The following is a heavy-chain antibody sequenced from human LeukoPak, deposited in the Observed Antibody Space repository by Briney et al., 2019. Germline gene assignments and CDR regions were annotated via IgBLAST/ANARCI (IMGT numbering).Heavy chain of an antibody. Sequence: PSETLSLTCAVSGGSISSSDWWTWVRQPPGEGLEWIGEIYHSGSTKYNPSLKSRVTISVDKSKNQFSLKVSSVTAADTAVYYCARGRTDTAGYFDYWGQGTLVTVSS. CDR2: IYHSGST. D-gene: IGHD1-1*01. J-gene: IGHJ4*02. CDR1: GGSISSSDW. CDR3: ARGRTDTAGYFDY. V-gene: IGHV4-4*02.